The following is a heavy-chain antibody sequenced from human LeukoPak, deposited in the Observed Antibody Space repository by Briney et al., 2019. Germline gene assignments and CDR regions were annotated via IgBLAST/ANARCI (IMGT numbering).Heavy chain of an antibody. CDR2: IYTSGST. J-gene: IGHJ6*03. V-gene: IGHV4-61*02. D-gene: IGHD2-21*01. CDR3: ARVRAYCGGDCYSGYYYYYMDV. CDR1: GGSISSGSYY. Sequence: SETPSLTCTVSGGSISSGSYYWSWIRQPAGKGLEWIGRIYTSGSTNYNPSLKSRVTISVDTSKNQFSLKLSSVTAADTAVYYCARVRAYCGGDCYSGYYYYYMDVWGKGTTVTVSS.